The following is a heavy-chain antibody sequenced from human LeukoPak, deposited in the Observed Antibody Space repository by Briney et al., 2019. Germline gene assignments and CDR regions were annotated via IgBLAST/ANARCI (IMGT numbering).Heavy chain of an antibody. CDR1: GYTFTSYD. CDR2: MNPNSGNT. CDR3: ARVVPNWRVRRLGRYYYGMDV. J-gene: IGHJ6*02. Sequence: GASVKVSCKASGYTFTSYDINWVRQATGQGLEWMGWMNPNSGNTGYAQKFRGRVTMTRNTSISTAYMELSSLRSEDTAVYYCARVVPNWRVRRLGRYYYGMDVWGQGTTVTVSS. V-gene: IGHV1-8*01. D-gene: IGHD6-6*01.